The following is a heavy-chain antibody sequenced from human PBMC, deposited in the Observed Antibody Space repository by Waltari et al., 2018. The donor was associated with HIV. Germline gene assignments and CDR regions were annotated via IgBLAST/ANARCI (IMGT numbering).Heavy chain of an antibody. CDR2: IFSTGST. Sequence: QLQLQESGPGLVKPSETLSLTCTVSGGSFSSRLYYWGWIRLPPGKGLEGIGSIFSTGSTYDNPSLRGRATMSVETSKNRFSLQLGSVTAADTAVYYCARQRQSRRDPFDYWGQGTLVTVSS. CDR1: GGSFSSRLYY. V-gene: IGHV4-39*01. J-gene: IGHJ4*02. CDR3: ARQRQSRRDPFDY.